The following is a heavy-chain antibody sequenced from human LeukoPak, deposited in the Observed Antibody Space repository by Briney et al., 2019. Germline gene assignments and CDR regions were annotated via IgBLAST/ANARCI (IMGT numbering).Heavy chain of an antibody. CDR1: GYTFTDYY. D-gene: IGHD2-2*01. J-gene: IGHJ4*02. CDR3: ARGHSYAPSFDY. CDR2: INPNNDGT. V-gene: IGHV1-2*02. Sequence: ASVKVSCKASGYTFTDYYIYWVRQAPGQGLEWMGWINPNNDGTNYAQKFQGRVTMTRDTSISTAYMELSSLTSDDTAVYYCARGHSYAPSFDYWGQGTLVTVSS.